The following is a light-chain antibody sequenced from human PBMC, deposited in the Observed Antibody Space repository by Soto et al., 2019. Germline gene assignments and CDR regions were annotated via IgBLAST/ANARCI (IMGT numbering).Light chain of an antibody. CDR2: AAS. CDR1: QSISSY. Sequence: DIQMTQSPSSLSASEGDRVTITCRASQSISSYLNWYQQKPGKAPKLLIYAASSLQSGVPSRFSGSGSGTDFTLTISSLQPEDFATYYCQQSYSTPSRTFGQGSMVDVK. J-gene: IGKJ1*01. V-gene: IGKV1-39*01. CDR3: QQSYSTPSRT.